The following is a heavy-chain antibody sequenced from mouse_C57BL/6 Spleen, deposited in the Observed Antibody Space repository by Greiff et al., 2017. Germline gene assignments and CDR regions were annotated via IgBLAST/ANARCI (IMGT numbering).Heavy chain of an antibody. Sequence: VKLQQSGPELVKPGASVKLSCKASGYTFPSYWMHWVKQRPGQGLEWIGNINPSNGGTTYNEKFKSKATLTVDKSSSTAYMQCSILTSEDAAVYYWARLGDGYYGYAMDYWGQGTSVTVSS. CDR3: ARLGDGYYGYAMDY. J-gene: IGHJ4*01. V-gene: IGHV1-53*01. CDR2: INPSNGGT. CDR1: GYTFPSYW. D-gene: IGHD2-3*01.